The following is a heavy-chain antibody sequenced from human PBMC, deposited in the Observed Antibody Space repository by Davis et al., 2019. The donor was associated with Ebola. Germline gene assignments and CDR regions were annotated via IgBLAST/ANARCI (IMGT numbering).Heavy chain of an antibody. D-gene: IGHD2-2*01. CDR1: GGSITRYY. Sequence: PSETLSLTCTVSGGSITRYYWSWIRQPPGKGLEWIAYIYYSGSTNYNPSLKSRVSISIDTSKNQFSLKLSSVIGADTAAYYCAGGSSTSYSADAFDVWGQGTMVTVSS. CDR3: AGGSSTSYSADAFDV. CDR2: IYYSGST. V-gene: IGHV4-59*01. J-gene: IGHJ3*01.